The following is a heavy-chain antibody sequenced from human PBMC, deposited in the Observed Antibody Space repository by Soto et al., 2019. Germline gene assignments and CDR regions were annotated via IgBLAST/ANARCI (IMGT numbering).Heavy chain of an antibody. Sequence: HPGGSLRLSCAASGFTFEDYAMHWVRQAPGKGLEWVSGISWNSGTIGYADSVKGRFTISRDNAKNSLYLQMNNLRAEDTALYYCAKGGVLVAAAIVYWGQGTLVTVSS. CDR3: AKGGVLVAAAIVY. CDR2: ISWNSGTI. CDR1: GFTFEDYA. V-gene: IGHV3-9*01. J-gene: IGHJ4*02. D-gene: IGHD2-2*01.